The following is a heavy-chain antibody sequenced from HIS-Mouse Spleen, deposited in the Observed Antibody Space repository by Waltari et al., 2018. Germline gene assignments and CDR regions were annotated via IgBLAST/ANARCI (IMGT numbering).Heavy chain of an antibody. J-gene: IGHJ4*02. V-gene: IGHV1-2*02. Sequence: QVQLVQSGAEVKKPGASVKVSCKAPGYTFPGYYMPWGRQAPGQGLEGLGWINHNSDRTNYAQQLQGRVDMTRDTSISAAYMELSRLRSDDTAVYYCASSVPTRGFDYWGQGTLVTVSS. CDR2: INHNSDRT. D-gene: IGHD2-2*01. CDR1: GYTFPGYY. CDR3: ASSVPTRGFDY.